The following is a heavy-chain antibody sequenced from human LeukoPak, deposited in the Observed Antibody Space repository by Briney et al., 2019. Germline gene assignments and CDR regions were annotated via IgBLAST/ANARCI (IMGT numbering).Heavy chain of an antibody. CDR2: IYYSGST. J-gene: IGHJ4*02. Sequence: PSETLSLTCTVSGGSISSYYWCWIRQPPGKGLEWIGYIYYSGSTNYNTSLKSRVTISVDTSKNQFSLKLSSVTAADTAVYYCARVSWDPNSYYFDYWGQGTLVTVSS. CDR3: ARVSWDPNSYYFDY. D-gene: IGHD1-1*01. CDR1: GGSISSYY. V-gene: IGHV4-59*01.